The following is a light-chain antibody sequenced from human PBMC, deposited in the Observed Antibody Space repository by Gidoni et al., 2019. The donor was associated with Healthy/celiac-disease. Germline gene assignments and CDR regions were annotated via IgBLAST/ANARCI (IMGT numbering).Light chain of an antibody. V-gene: IGKV3-11*01. CDR3: QQRSNWPPYT. Sequence: EIVLTQSPATLSLSPGERATLSCRASQSVSIYLAWYQQKPGQAPRLLIYEASNRATGVPPRFSASGSGTDFTLTISSLEPEDFAVYYCQQRSNWPPYTFGQGTKLEIK. CDR1: QSVSIY. J-gene: IGKJ2*01. CDR2: EAS.